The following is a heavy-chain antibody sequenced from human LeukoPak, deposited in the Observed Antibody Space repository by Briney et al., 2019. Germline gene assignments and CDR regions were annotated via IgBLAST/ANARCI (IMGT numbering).Heavy chain of an antibody. V-gene: IGHV1-2*02. CDR2: INPNSGGT. CDR3: VRIFPTVTNLFDY. D-gene: IGHD4-17*01. Sequence: ASVKVSCKASGYTFTGYYMHWVRQAPGQGLEWMGWINPNSGGTNYAQKFQGRVTMTRDTSISTAYMELSRLRSDDTAVYYCVRIFPTVTNLFDYWGQGTLVTVSS. CDR1: GYTFTGYY. J-gene: IGHJ4*02.